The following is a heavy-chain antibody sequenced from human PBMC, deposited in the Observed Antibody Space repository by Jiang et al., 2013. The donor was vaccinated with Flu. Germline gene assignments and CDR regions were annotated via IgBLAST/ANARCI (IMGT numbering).Heavy chain of an antibody. CDR2: IYYSGST. V-gene: IGHV4-61*01. Sequence: GLVKPSETLSLTCTVSGGSVSSGSYYWSWIRQPPGKGLEWIGYIYYSGSTNYNPSLKSRVTISVDTSKNQFSLKLSSVTAADTAVYYCARGKDYGDYERTEYFQHWGQGTLVTVSS. CDR1: GGSVSSGSYY. CDR3: ARGKDYGDYERTEYFQH. J-gene: IGHJ1*01. D-gene: IGHD4-17*01.